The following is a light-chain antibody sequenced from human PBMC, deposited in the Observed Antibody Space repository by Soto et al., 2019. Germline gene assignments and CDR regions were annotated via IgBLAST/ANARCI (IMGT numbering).Light chain of an antibody. J-gene: IGKJ2*01. CDR2: AAA. CDR3: QQCGESPPA. CDR1: QSVSSAF. Sequence: IVLTQSPGTLSLSPGERATLSCRASQSVSSAFFAWYQQKPGQPLRLLIYAAASRATGIPDRFSGSGSATDFTLTISRLELEDFAVYYRQQCGESPPAFGRGTKVESK. V-gene: IGKV3-20*01.